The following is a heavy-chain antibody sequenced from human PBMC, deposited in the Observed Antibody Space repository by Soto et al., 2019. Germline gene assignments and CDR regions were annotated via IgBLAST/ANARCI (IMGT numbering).Heavy chain of an antibody. Sequence: GASVKVSCKASGYTFTSYAMHWVRQAPGQRLEWMGWINAGNGNTKYSQKFQGRVTITRDTSASTAYMELSSLRSEDTAVYYCARDPVLIVAVPAANNWFDPWGQGTLVTVSS. D-gene: IGHD2-2*01. CDR3: ARDPVLIVAVPAANNWFDP. J-gene: IGHJ5*02. CDR1: GYTFTSYA. V-gene: IGHV1-3*01. CDR2: INAGNGNT.